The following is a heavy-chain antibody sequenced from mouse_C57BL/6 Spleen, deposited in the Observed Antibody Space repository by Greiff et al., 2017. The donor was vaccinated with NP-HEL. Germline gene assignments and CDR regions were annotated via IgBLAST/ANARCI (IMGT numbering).Heavy chain of an antibody. D-gene: IGHD2-4*01. CDR3: ARSDYEAWFAY. J-gene: IGHJ3*01. CDR1: GYAFSSSW. V-gene: IGHV1-82*01. Sequence: QVQLQQSGPELVKPGASVKISCKASGYAFSSSWMNWVKQRPGKGLEWIGRIYPGDGDTNYNGKFKGKATLTADKSSSTAYMQLSSLTSEDSAVYFRARSDYEAWFAYWGQGTLVTVSA. CDR2: IYPGDGDT.